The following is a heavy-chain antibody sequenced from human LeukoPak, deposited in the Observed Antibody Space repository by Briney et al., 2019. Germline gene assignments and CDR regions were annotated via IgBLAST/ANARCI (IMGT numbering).Heavy chain of an antibody. D-gene: IGHD3-22*01. CDR3: ASCWYDSSGYYTPHVYYYYGMDV. CDR2: IVVGSGNT. CDR1: GFTFTSSA. Sequence: ASVKVSCKASGFTFTSSAVQWVRQARGQRLEWIGWIVVGSGNTNYAQKFQERVTITRDMSTSTAYMELSSLRSEDTAVYYCASCWYDSSGYYTPHVYYYYGMDVWGQGTTVTVSS. V-gene: IGHV1-58*01. J-gene: IGHJ6*02.